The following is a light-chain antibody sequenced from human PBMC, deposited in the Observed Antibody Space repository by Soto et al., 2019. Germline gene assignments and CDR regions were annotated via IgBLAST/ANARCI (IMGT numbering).Light chain of an antibody. J-gene: IGKJ2*01. Sequence: EIVLTQSPGTVSLSPGERATLSCRASQSVSRSYLAWYQLKPGQAPRLLIYGASSRATGIPDRFSGSGSGTDFTLTISRLEPEDFAVYYCQQYGSSTYTFCQGTKLEIK. CDR1: QSVSRSY. CDR3: QQYGSSTYT. V-gene: IGKV3-20*01. CDR2: GAS.